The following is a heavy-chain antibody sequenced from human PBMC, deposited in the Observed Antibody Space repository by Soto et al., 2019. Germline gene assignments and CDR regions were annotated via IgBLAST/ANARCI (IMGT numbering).Heavy chain of an antibody. CDR1: GGSISSYY. J-gene: IGHJ5*02. D-gene: IGHD3-10*01. V-gene: IGHV4-59*01. CDR3: ARETGGWFDP. Sequence: TLSLTCTVSGGSISSYYWSWIRQPPGKGLEWIGYIYYSGSTNYNPSLKSRVTISVDTSKNQFSLKLSSVTAADPAVYNCARETGGWFDPWGQGTLVTVSS. CDR2: IYYSGST.